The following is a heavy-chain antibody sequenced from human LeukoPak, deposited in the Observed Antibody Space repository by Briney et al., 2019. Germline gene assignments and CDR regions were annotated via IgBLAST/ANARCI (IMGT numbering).Heavy chain of an antibody. CDR3: ASPGVEMATITGLDY. CDR1: GFTFSSYG. CDR2: ISYDGSNK. V-gene: IGHV3-30*03. Sequence: GGSLRLSCAASGFTFSSYGMHWVRQAPGKGLEWVAVISYDGSNKYYADSVKDRFTISRDNSKNTLYLQMNSLRAEDTAVYYCASPGVEMATITGLDYWGQGTLVTVSS. D-gene: IGHD5-24*01. J-gene: IGHJ4*02.